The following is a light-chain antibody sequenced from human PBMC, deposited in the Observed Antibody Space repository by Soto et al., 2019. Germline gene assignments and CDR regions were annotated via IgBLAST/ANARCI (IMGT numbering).Light chain of an antibody. CDR3: QHSGDFRWT. J-gene: IGKJ1*01. CDR1: QSVNKAY. CDR2: GAS. V-gene: IGKV3-20*01. Sequence: IVLTQSPGTLALSPGDRATLSGRASQSVNKAYLDRYQVKPGQAPRRLIYGASSRATGIPDRFSGRGFGTDFTLTISRLEPEDFAVYYRQHSGDFRWTFGQGTKVDSK.